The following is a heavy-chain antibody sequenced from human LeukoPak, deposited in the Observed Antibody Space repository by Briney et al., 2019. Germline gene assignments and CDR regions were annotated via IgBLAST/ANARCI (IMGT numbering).Heavy chain of an antibody. CDR2: IYYSGST. D-gene: IGHD3-10*01. V-gene: IGHV4-39*07. J-gene: IGHJ3*02. Sequence: PSETLSLTCTVSGGSISSSSYYWGWIRQPPGKGLEWIGSIYYSGSTYYNPSLKSRVTISVDTSKNQFSLKLSSVTAADTAVYYCARFSGGFGGAFDIWGQGTMVTVSS. CDR1: GGSISSSSYY. CDR3: ARFSGGFGGAFDI.